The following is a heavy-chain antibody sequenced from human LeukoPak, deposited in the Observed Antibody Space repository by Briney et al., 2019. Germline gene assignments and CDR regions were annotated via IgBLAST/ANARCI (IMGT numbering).Heavy chain of an antibody. Sequence: GGSLRLSCAASGYTFSSYSINWVRQAPGKGLEWVSSISVRSNYIYYADSVRGRFSISRDDARDSLYLQMNSLRAGDTAVYYCVRLRRNSDTSGFYYYYDYWGQGTLVTVSS. V-gene: IGHV3-21*01. D-gene: IGHD3-22*01. CDR2: ISVRSNYI. CDR1: GYTFSSYS. J-gene: IGHJ4*02. CDR3: VRLRRNSDTSGFYYYYDY.